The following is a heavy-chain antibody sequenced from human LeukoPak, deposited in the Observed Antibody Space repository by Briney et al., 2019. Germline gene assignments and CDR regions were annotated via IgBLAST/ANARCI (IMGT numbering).Heavy chain of an antibody. CDR1: GFTFSNYA. CDR2: IGGSGGST. CDR3: AKGGRGMTTVTTDALYV. D-gene: IGHD4-17*01. J-gene: IGHJ3*01. V-gene: IGHV3-23*01. Sequence: GGSLRLSCAASGFTFSNYAMSWVRQAPGKGLEWVSGIGGSGGSTHYADSVEGRFTISRDNSKNTLYLQMNSLRAEDTALYYCAKGGRGMTTVTTDALYVWGQGTMVTVSS.